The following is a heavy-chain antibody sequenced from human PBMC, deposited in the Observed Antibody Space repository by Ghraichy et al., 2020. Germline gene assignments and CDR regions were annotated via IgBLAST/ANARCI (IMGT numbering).Heavy chain of an antibody. CDR1: GFTVSSNY. CDR2: IYSGGST. J-gene: IGHJ6*03. V-gene: IGHV3-53*01. Sequence: GGSLRLSCAASGFTVSSNYMSWVRQAPGKGLEWVSVIYSGGSTYYADSVKGRFTISRDNSKNTLYLQMNSLRAEDTAVYYCASYCSGGSCYQQQPKPYYYMDVWGKGTTVTVSS. CDR3: ASYCSGGSCYQQQPKPYYYMDV. D-gene: IGHD2-15*01.